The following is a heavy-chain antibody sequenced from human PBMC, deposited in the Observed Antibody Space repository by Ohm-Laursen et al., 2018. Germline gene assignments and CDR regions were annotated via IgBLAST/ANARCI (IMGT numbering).Heavy chain of an antibody. CDR1: GFTFDDYA. J-gene: IGHJ5*02. CDR3: AKADSIAVAGNVPTLFDP. CDR2: ISWNSGSI. Sequence: RSLRLSCTASGFTFDDYAMHWVRHAPGKGLEWVSGISWNSGSIGYADSVKGRFTISRDNAKNSLYLQMNSLRAEDTALYYCAKADSIAVAGNVPTLFDPWGQGTLVTVSS. D-gene: IGHD6-19*01. V-gene: IGHV3-9*01.